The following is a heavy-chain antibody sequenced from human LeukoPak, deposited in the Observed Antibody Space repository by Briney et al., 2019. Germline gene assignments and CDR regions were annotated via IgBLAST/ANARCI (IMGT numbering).Heavy chain of an antibody. Sequence: GGSLRLSCAASGFTFSDHYMDWVRQAPGKGLEWVGQIKNKANSYATYYAASVKGRFIISRDDSQNLVFLQMNSLKTEDTAVYYCADVGAGGDYWGQGTLVTVSS. J-gene: IGHJ4*02. CDR2: IKNKANSYAT. V-gene: IGHV3-72*01. CDR1: GFTFSDHY. CDR3: ADVGAGGDY. D-gene: IGHD1-26*01.